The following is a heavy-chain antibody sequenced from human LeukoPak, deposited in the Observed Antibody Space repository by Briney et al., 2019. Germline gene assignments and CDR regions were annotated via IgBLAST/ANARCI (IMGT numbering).Heavy chain of an antibody. J-gene: IGHJ4*02. D-gene: IGHD2-21*01. CDR2: IKPKTDGETT. CDR1: GFTFSSYS. Sequence: GGSLRLSCAASGFTFSSYSMNWVRQAPGKGLEWVGRIKPKTDGETTEYAAPVKGRFSISRDDSKNMLYLQMNSLKTEDTAVYYCITPLPYSAQGGQGTLVTVSS. CDR3: ITPLPYSAQ. V-gene: IGHV3-15*07.